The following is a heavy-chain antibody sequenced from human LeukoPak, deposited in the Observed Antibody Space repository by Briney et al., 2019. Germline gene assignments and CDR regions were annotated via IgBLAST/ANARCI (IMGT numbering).Heavy chain of an antibody. CDR1: GFTFSSYG. J-gene: IGHJ6*02. Sequence: GGSLRLSCAASGFTFSSYGMHWVRQAPGKGLEWAAVISYDGSNTYYADSVKGRFTISRDNSKNTLYLQMNSLRAEDTAVYYCAKDRTAYYYYYGMDVWGQGTTVTVSS. CDR2: ISYDGSNT. CDR3: AKDRTAYYYYYGMDV. V-gene: IGHV3-30*18.